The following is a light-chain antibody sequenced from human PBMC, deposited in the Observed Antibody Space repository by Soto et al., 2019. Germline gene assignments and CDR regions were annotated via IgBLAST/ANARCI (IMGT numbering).Light chain of an antibody. J-gene: IGLJ3*02. V-gene: IGLV1-44*01. CDR2: SND. Sequence: QSVLTQPPSASGTPGQRVVISCSGTSSNIGSHTVNWYQQLPGTAPKLLFYSNDQRPSGVPDRFSGSKSATSASLAISGLQSEDEADYYCAAWADNLNGWVFGGGTKLTVL. CDR3: AAWADNLNGWV. CDR1: SSNIGSHT.